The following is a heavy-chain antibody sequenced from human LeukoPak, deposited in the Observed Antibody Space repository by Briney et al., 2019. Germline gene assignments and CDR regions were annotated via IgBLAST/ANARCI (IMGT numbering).Heavy chain of an antibody. CDR3: AREFDYSTSGAGY. CDR1: GFTFSHYS. V-gene: IGHV3-21*01. D-gene: IGHD4-11*01. CDR2: MSINSGLI. J-gene: IGHJ4*02. Sequence: PGGSLRLSYAASGFTFSHYSMNWVRQAPGKGLEWVSSMSINSGLIYYADSVKGRFTISRDNAKNSLYLQMNSLRAEDTAVYYCAREFDYSTSGAGYWGQGTLVAVSS.